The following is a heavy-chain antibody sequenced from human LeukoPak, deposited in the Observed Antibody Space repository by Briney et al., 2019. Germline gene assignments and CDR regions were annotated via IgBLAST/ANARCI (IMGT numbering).Heavy chain of an antibody. CDR2: ISSSGGST. J-gene: IGHJ4*02. CDR1: GFTFSTYA. D-gene: IGHD4-23*01. CDR3: ARVIGGNYGGDY. Sequence: GGSLRLSCAASGFTFSTYAMSWVRQAPGKGLEWVSSISSSGGSTYYADSVKGRFTISRDKSKNTLYLQMNSLRVEDTALYYCARVIGGNYGGDYWGQGTLVTVSS. V-gene: IGHV3-23*01.